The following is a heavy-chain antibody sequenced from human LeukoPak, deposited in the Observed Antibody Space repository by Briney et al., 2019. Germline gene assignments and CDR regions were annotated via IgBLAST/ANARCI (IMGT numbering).Heavy chain of an antibody. J-gene: IGHJ4*02. CDR2: IFYTGTT. D-gene: IGHD2/OR15-2a*01. Sequence: SETLSLTCTVSGGSISTYYWTWIRQPPGKTLEWIAYIFYTGTTNYNPSLESRVTISVDTSRNQFSLRLRSVAAADTAVYYCARLRGNYFPDFWGQGTLVTVSS. CDR1: GGSISTYY. CDR3: ARLRGNYFPDF. V-gene: IGHV4-59*01.